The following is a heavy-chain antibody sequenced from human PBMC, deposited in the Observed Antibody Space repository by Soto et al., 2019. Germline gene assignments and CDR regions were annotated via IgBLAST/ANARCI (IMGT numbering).Heavy chain of an antibody. D-gene: IGHD2-2*01. V-gene: IGHV4-34*01. CDR3: ARGQFGVYYCSGTSFYWAFEI. CDR1: GGSLSGNF. Sequence: QVQLQQWGAGLLKPSETLSLTCAVYGGSLSGNFWSWIRQTPGKGLEWIAEINHRGNTNYNPSLKDRVAIFVNKSKNQFSLKLNSVTAADTAVYYRARGQFGVYYCSGTSFYWAFEIWGQGTMVTVSS. CDR2: INHRGNT. J-gene: IGHJ3*02.